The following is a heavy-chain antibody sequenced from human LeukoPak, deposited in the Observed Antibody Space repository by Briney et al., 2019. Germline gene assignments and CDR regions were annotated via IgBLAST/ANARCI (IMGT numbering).Heavy chain of an antibody. J-gene: IGHJ5*02. V-gene: IGHV1-69*05. CDR2: IIPIFGTA. CDR3: ARDVPALLGSSWYPTHTNWFDP. CDR1: GGTFSSYA. D-gene: IGHD6-13*01. Sequence: GSSVKVSCKASGGTFSSYAISWVRQAPGQGLEWMGGIIPIFGTANYAQKFQGRVTITTDESTSTAYMELSSLRSEDTAVYYCARDVPALLGSSWYPTHTNWFDPWGQGTLVTVSS.